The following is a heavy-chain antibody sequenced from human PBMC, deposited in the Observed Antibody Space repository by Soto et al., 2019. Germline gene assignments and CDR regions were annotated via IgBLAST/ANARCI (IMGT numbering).Heavy chain of an antibody. V-gene: IGHV3-30*18. CDR3: VKDLRWSGYDLFDY. Sequence: QVQLVESGGGVVQPGRSLRLSCAASGFTFNAYGMHWVRQAPGKGLVWVAAISSDGSSKYYADSVQGRFTISRDNSKNTVALQMNSLRAEDTAVYHCVKDLRWSGYDLFDYWGQGVLVTVSS. CDR2: ISSDGSSK. D-gene: IGHD5-12*01. J-gene: IGHJ4*02. CDR1: GFTFNAYG.